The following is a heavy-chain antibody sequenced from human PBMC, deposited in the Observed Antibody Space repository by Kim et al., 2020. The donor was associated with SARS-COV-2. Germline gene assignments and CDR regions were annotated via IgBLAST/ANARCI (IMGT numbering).Heavy chain of an antibody. V-gene: IGHV5-51*01. D-gene: IGHD5-12*01. J-gene: IGHJ4*02. CDR2: T. CDR3: ARQGGYDSSGY. Sequence: TRHSPSFQGQVTISADKSISTAYLQWSSLKASDTAMYYCARQGGYDSSGYWGQGTLVTVSS.